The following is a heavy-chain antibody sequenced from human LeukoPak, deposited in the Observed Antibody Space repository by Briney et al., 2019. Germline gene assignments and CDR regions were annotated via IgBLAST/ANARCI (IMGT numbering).Heavy chain of an antibody. CDR3: ARDRWRDYYDSSGYPFDY. J-gene: IGHJ4*02. CDR2: IKQDGSEK. Sequence: GGSLRLSCAASGFTFSSYWMSWVRQAPGKGLEWVANIKQDGSEKYYVDSVKGRFTISRDNAKNSLYLQMNSLRAEDTAVYYCARDRWRDYYDSSGYPFDYWGQGTLVTVSS. V-gene: IGHV3-7*01. CDR1: GFTFSSYW. D-gene: IGHD3-22*01.